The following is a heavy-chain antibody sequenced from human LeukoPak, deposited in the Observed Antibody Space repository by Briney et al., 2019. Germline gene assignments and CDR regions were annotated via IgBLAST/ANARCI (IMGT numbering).Heavy chain of an antibody. CDR1: GGSFTYYY. V-gene: IGHV4-34*01. Sequence: SETLSLTCALYGGSFTYYYWSWIRQPPGKGLEWIGEISHAGSTNYSPSLQSRVTISIDTSKNQFSLKLNSVTAADTAVYYCAREYFSANYFCYYMGVWGTGTTVTVSS. CDR2: ISHAGST. D-gene: IGHD3-3*01. CDR3: AREYFSANYFCYYMGV. J-gene: IGHJ6*03.